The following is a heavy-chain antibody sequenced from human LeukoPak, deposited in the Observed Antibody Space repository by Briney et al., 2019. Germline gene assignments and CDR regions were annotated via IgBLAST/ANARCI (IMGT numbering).Heavy chain of an antibody. CDR2: ISSSSSYI. Sequence: GGSLRLSCAASGFTVSSNYMNWVRQAPGKGLEWVSPISSSSSYIYYADSVKGRFTISRDNAKNSLYLQMNSLRAEDTAVYYCARDTIYYDSTGFNPWGQGTLVTVSS. CDR3: ARDTIYYDSTGFNP. CDR1: GFTVSSNY. D-gene: IGHD3-22*01. V-gene: IGHV3-21*01. J-gene: IGHJ5*02.